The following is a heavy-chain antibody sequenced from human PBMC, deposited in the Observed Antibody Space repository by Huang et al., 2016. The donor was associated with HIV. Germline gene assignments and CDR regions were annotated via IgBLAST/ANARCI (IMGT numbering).Heavy chain of an antibody. CDR1: GVAFSGYY. D-gene: IGHD1-26*01. J-gene: IGHJ4*02. Sequence: QVQLQQWGAGLLKPSETLSLTCAVYGVAFSGYYWSWIRQPHGKGLEWIGEIKESGSTNYNPSLKSRATVSVDTSKNQFSLRLSAVTAADTAVYYCARDGPERSSGNYGASDYWGQGTLVTVSS. V-gene: IGHV4-34*01. CDR2: IKESGST. CDR3: ARDGPERSSGNYGASDY.